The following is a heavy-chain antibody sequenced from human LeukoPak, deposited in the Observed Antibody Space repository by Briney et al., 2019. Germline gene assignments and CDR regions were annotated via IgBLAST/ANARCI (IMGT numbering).Heavy chain of an antibody. V-gene: IGHV1-18*01. CDR2: ISAYNGNT. J-gene: IGHJ4*02. Sequence: EASVKVSCKASGYTFTSYGISWVRQAPGQGLEWMGWISAYNGNTNYAQKLQGRVTMTTDTSTSTAYMELRSLRSDDTAVYYCARDGTYYYDSSGYDYWGQGPWSPSPQ. CDR1: GYTFTSYG. CDR3: ARDGTYYYDSSGYDY. D-gene: IGHD3-22*01.